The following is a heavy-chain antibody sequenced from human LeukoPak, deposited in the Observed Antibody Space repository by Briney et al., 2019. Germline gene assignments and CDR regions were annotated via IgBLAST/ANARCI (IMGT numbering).Heavy chain of an antibody. D-gene: IGHD1-7*01. Sequence: PSETLSLTCAVYGGSFSGYYWSWIRQAPGKGLEWVSSISSSSSYIYYADSVKGRFTISRDNAKNSLYLQMNSLRAEDTAVYYCARRKLPSPDYWGQGTLVTVSS. CDR2: ISSSSSYI. CDR1: GGSFSGYY. V-gene: IGHV3-21*01. CDR3: ARRKLPSPDY. J-gene: IGHJ4*02.